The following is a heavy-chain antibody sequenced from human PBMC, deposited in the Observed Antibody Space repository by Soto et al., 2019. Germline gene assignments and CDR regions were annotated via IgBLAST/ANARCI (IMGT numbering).Heavy chain of an antibody. CDR3: ARPSLGGESDY. CDR2: IIPILGTP. V-gene: IGHV1-69*01. J-gene: IGHJ4*02. CDR1: GGDFSSYA. D-gene: IGHD2-15*01. Sequence: HVQLVQSGAAVKKPGSSVKVSCMASGGDFSSYAISWLRQAPGHGPEWMGGIIPILGTPNYAQRYQGRVTITADASTSTVYMELSSLTSADTAVYYCARPSLGGESDYWGQGTLVTVSS.